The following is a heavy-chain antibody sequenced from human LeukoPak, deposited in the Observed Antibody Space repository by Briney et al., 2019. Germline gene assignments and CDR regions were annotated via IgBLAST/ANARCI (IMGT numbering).Heavy chain of an antibody. V-gene: IGHV4-59*01. CDR1: GGSISSYY. Sequence: SETLSLTCTVSGGSISSYYWSWIRQPPGKGLEWIGYIYYSGSTNYNPSLKSRVTISVDTSKNQFSLKLSSVTAADTAVYYCARVGMVRGGGVRSYYYYYMDVWGKGTTVTVSS. CDR3: ARVGMVRGGGVRSYYYYYMDV. CDR2: IYYSGST. D-gene: IGHD3-10*01. J-gene: IGHJ6*03.